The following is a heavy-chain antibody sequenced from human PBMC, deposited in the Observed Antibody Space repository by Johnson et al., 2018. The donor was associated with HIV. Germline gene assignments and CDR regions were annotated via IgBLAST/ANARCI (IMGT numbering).Heavy chain of an antibody. D-gene: IGHD3-3*01. V-gene: IGHV3-11*01. CDR2: IDSPGSNR. Sequence: QVQLVESGGGLVKPGGSLRLSCAASGFTFSDYYMTWIRQAPGKGLEWVSYIDSPGSNRYDADSVKGRFTISRDNANNSLYLQMNSLRAEDTALYYCARDSGYYNCGNDAFDIWGQGTMVTVSS. CDR1: GFTFSDYY. J-gene: IGHJ3*02. CDR3: ARDSGYYNCGNDAFDI.